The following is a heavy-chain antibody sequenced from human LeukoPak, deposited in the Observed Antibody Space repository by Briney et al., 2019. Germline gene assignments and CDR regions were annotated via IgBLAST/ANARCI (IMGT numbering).Heavy chain of an antibody. CDR2: IYSGGST. J-gene: IGHJ4*02. V-gene: IGHV3-53*01. Sequence: PGGSLRLSCAASGFTVSSNYMSWVRQAQGKGLEWVSVIYSGGSTYYADSVKGRFTISRDNSKNTLYLQMNSLRAEDTAVYYCAREGSGYDSHIPFDYWGQGTLVTVSS. CDR3: AREGSGYDSHIPFDY. CDR1: GFTVSSNY. D-gene: IGHD5-12*01.